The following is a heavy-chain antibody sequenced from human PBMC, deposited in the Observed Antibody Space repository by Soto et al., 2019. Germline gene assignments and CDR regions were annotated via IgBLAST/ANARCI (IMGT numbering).Heavy chain of an antibody. D-gene: IGHD1-26*01. Sequence: QLQLQESGPGLVKHSENLSTTCSVSGGSISSPSYYWGWIRQPPGKGLEWIGSIYYSGNTYYNPSLKSRVTIFVDTSMNQFSLKVNSVTAADTAVYFWARLPGITTFRRDYCGQGTLVTVSS. V-gene: IGHV4-39*01. CDR2: IYYSGNT. J-gene: IGHJ4*02. CDR1: GGSISSPSYY. CDR3: ARLPGITTFRRDY.